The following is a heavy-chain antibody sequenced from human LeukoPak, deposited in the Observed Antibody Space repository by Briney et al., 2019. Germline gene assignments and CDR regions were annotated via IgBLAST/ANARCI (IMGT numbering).Heavy chain of an antibody. CDR2: IYPGDSDT. CDR3: ARLGYSYGYS. D-gene: IGHD5-18*01. V-gene: IGHV5-51*01. CDR1: GYIFTSYW. J-gene: IGHJ4*02. Sequence: GASLQISCKGSGYIFTSYWIGWVRQLPGKGLEWMGIIYPGDSDTRYSPSFQGQVTISADKSISTAYLQWSSLKASDTAMYYCARLGYSYGYSWGQGTLVTVSS.